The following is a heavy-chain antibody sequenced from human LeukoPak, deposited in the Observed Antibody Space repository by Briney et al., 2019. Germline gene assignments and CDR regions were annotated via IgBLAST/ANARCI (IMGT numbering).Heavy chain of an antibody. J-gene: IGHJ3*02. Sequence: ASVKVSCKASGYTFTSYDINWVRQATGLGLEWMGWMNPNSGNTGYAQKFQGRVTMTRNTSISTAYMELSSLRSEDTAVYYCARVEMATISFDIWGQGTMVTVSS. D-gene: IGHD5-12*01. V-gene: IGHV1-8*01. CDR3: ARVEMATISFDI. CDR2: MNPNSGNT. CDR1: GYTFTSYD.